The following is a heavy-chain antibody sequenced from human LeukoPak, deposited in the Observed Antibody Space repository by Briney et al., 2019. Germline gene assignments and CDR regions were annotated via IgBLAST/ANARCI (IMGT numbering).Heavy chain of an antibody. CDR2: INPSDGST. J-gene: IGHJ4*02. CDR3: ARDPTGDSGSYLGPLGY. D-gene: IGHD1-26*01. V-gene: IGHV1-46*01. CDR1: GYTFTSYY. Sequence: ASVKVSCKASGYTFTSYYIHLVRQAPGQGFEWMAIINPSDGSTTNSQKFQGRVTMTRDTSTSTVYMELSGLRSEDTAVYYCARDPTGDSGSYLGPLGYWGQGTLVTVSS.